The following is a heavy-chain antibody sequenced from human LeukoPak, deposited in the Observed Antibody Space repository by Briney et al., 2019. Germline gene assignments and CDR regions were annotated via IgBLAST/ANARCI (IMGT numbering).Heavy chain of an antibody. D-gene: IGHD3-22*01. CDR1: SYTFPRYG. J-gene: IGHJ4*02. Sequence: ATVKVSCKASSYTFPRYGIRGVRQPPGQGREWMGWIRAYNGNTNYAQKLQGRVTMTTDTSTSTAYMELRSLRSDDTAVYYCARVRGGYYYDSSGYWDYWGQGTLVTVSS. CDR2: IRAYNGNT. V-gene: IGHV1-18*01. CDR3: ARVRGGYYYDSSGYWDY.